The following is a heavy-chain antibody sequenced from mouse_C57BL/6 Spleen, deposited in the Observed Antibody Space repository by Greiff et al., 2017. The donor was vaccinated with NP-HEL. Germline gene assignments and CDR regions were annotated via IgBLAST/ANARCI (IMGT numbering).Heavy chain of an antibody. CDR3: ARRDYSNYEFDY. CDR1: GYTFTSYW. J-gene: IGHJ2*01. Sequence: QVQLQQPGAELVKPGASVKLSCKASGYTFTSYWMQWVKQRPGQGLEWIGEIDPSDSYTNYNQKFKGKATLTVDTSSSTAYMQLSSLTSEDSAVYYCARRDYSNYEFDYWGKGTTLTVSS. CDR2: IDPSDSYT. V-gene: IGHV1-50*01. D-gene: IGHD2-5*01.